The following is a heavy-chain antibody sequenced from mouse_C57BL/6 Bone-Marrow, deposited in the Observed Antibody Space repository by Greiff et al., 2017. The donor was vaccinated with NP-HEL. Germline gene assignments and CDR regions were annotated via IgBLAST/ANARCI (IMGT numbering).Heavy chain of an antibody. D-gene: IGHD2-1*01. CDR3: AREIGNPAFDY. J-gene: IGHJ2*01. V-gene: IGHV1-64*01. CDR2: IHPNSGST. CDR1: GYTFTSYW. Sequence: QVQLKQPGAELVKPGASVKLSCKASGYTFTSYWMHWVKQRPGQGLEWIGMIHPNSGSTNYNEKFKSKATLTVDKSSSTAYMQLSSLTSEDSAVYYCAREIGNPAFDYWGQGTTLTVSS.